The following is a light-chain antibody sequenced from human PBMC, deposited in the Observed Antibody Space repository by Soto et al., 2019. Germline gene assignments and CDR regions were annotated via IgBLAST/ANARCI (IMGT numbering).Light chain of an antibody. Sequence: DSQMTQSPSSLSASVGDRVSITCRASQNIGPYLNWYQQKPGKAPKLLISATSSLQRGSPSRFSGRESGTDFFLTNSGLRPEYVATYDCQQSYCSSVTFGKGTTLDIK. V-gene: IGKV1-39*01. CDR3: QQSYCSSVT. CDR2: ATS. J-gene: IGKJ1*01. CDR1: QNIGPY.